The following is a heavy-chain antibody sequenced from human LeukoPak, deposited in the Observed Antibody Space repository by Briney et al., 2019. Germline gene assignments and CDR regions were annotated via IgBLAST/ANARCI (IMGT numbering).Heavy chain of an antibody. J-gene: IGHJ4*02. Sequence: SETLSLTCAVYGGSFSGYYCSWIRQPPGKGLEWIGEINHSGSTNYNPSLKSRVTISVDTSKNQFSLKLSSVTAADTAVYYRARNPQDCSSTSCYFDYWGQGTLVTVSS. CDR2: INHSGST. CDR1: GGSFSGYY. V-gene: IGHV4-34*01. CDR3: ARNPQDCSSTSCYFDY. D-gene: IGHD2-2*01.